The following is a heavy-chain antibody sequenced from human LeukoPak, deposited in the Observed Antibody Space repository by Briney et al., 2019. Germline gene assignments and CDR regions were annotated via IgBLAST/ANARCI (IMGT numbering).Heavy chain of an antibody. D-gene: IGHD1-7*01. CDR1: GFTFSSYS. CDR2: ISSSSSYI. Sequence: GXXLRLSCAASGFTFSSYSMNWVRQAPGKGVEGVSSISSSSSYIYYADSVKGRLTISRDNAKNSLYLQMNSLRAEDTAVYYCARDLNWNYVPWGQGTLVTVSS. V-gene: IGHV3-21*01. J-gene: IGHJ5*02. CDR3: ARDLNWNYVP.